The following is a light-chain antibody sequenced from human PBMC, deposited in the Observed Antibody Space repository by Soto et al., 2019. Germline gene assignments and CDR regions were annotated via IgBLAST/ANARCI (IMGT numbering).Light chain of an antibody. CDR3: QQYGSSGT. V-gene: IGKV1-5*03. CDR2: KAS. Sequence: IQMTQSPSTLSASVGDRVTIICRASQSISSWLAWYQQKAGKAPKLLISKASNLDSGVPSRFSGSGSGTDFTLTISRLEPEDFAVYYCQQYGSSGTFGQGTKVDI. J-gene: IGKJ1*01. CDR1: QSISSW.